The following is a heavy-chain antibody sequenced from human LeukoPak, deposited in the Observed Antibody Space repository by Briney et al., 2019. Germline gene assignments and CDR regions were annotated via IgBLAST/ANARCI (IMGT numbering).Heavy chain of an antibody. D-gene: IGHD6-6*01. Sequence: PGRSLRLSCAASGFTFSSYGMHWVRQAPGKGLEWVAFIRYDGSNKYYADSVKGRFTISRDNSKNTLYLQMNSLRAEDTAVYYCAKADRFGWAARAFDIWGQGTMVTVSS. V-gene: IGHV3-30*02. CDR2: IRYDGSNK. J-gene: IGHJ3*02. CDR3: AKADRFGWAARAFDI. CDR1: GFTFSSYG.